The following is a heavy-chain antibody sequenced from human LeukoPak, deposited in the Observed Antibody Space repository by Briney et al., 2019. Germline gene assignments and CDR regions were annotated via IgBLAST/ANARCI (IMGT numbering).Heavy chain of an antibody. CDR3: ARDPYSGAYSEGYYYYYMDV. CDR2: IRYDGSKK. D-gene: IGHD1-26*01. Sequence: PGGSLRLSCAASGFTFSSYGMHWVRQAAGKGLEWMAFIRYDGSKKYYADSVKGRFTISRDNSKNSLYLQMNSLRAEDTAVYYCARDPYSGAYSEGYYYYYMDVWGTGTTVTVSS. V-gene: IGHV3-30*02. J-gene: IGHJ6*03. CDR1: GFTFSSYG.